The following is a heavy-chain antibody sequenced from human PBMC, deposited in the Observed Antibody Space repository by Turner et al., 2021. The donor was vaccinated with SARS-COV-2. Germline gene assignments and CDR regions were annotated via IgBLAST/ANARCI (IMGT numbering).Heavy chain of an antibody. D-gene: IGHD3-22*01. CDR1: GGSISSYY. V-gene: IGHV4-59*01. Sequence: QVQLQKSGPGLVKPSETLSLTCTVSGGSISSYYWSWIRQPPGKGLEWIGYIYYSGSTNYNPSLKSRVTISVDTSKNQFSLKLSSVTAADTAVYYCARVPTYYYDTSGYWYFDLWGRGTLVTVSS. CDR3: ARVPTYYYDTSGYWYFDL. J-gene: IGHJ2*01. CDR2: IYYSGST.